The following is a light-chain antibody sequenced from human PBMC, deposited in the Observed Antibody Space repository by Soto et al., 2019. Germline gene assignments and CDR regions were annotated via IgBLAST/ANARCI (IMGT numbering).Light chain of an antibody. CDR2: TGS. CDR3: MQSHQSPRT. V-gene: IGKV2-28*01. Sequence: EIVMTQSPLSLPVTPGEPASLSCKSSQSLLHRNGDDYLDWYLQKPGQSPQLWIYTGSSRAYGVPNRFSGIGSGTDFPVKITRVGAEDVGVYYCMQSHQSPRTVRRGTKLDIK. CDR1: QSLLHRNGDDY. J-gene: IGKJ2*01.